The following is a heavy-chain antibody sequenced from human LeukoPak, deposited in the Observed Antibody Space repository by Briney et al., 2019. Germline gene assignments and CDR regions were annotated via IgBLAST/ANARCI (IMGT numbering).Heavy chain of an antibody. Sequence: GGSLRLSCAASGFTFSTYAMHWVRQAPGKGLEWVAVTSYDGSNSYYADSVKGRFTISRDNSKNTLYLQMNSLRAEDTAVYYCAKDLVGATPFDYWGQGTLVTVSS. CDR3: AKDLVGATPFDY. V-gene: IGHV3-30*18. CDR2: TSYDGSNS. J-gene: IGHJ4*02. CDR1: GFTFSTYA. D-gene: IGHD1-26*01.